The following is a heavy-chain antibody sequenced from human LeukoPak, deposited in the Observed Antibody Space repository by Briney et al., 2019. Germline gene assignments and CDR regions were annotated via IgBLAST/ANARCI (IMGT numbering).Heavy chain of an antibody. CDR3: VRVHVPGGFDY. CDR2: ISSSSYI. CDR1: GFTFSSYS. D-gene: IGHD3-10*01. Sequence: GGPLRLSCAASGFTFSSYSMNWVRQAPGKGLEWVSSISSSSYIYYADSVKGRFTISRDNAKNSLYLQMNSLRAEDTAVYYCVRVHVPGGFDYWGQGTLVTVSS. J-gene: IGHJ4*02. V-gene: IGHV3-21*01.